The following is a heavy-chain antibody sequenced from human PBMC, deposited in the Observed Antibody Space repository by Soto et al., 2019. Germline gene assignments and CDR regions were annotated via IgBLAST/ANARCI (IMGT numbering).Heavy chain of an antibody. CDR3: ATDLWAERGTRSPLDY. Sequence: QVQLVESGGGVVQPGGSLRVSCAASGFSFSSYDMHWVRQAPGKGLERVAGISYDGSNKHYADYVKGRFTISRDNSKNTLYLQMTRLRVEDTAVYHCATDLWAERGTRSPLDYWGQGTLVTVSS. CDR2: ISYDGSNK. J-gene: IGHJ4*02. V-gene: IGHV3-30*03. CDR1: GFSFSSYD. D-gene: IGHD3-10*01.